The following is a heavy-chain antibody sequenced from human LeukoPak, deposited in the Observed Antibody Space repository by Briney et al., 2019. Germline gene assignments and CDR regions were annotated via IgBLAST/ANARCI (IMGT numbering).Heavy chain of an antibody. CDR1: GYTFTSYG. CDR2: ISAYNGNT. J-gene: IGHJ4*02. Sequence: ASVKVSCKASGYTFTSYGISWVRQAPGQGLEWMGWISAYNGNTNYAQKFQGRVTMTRDTSTSTVYMELSSLRSEDTAVYYCARASQLTVTFDYWGQGTLVTVSS. V-gene: IGHV1-18*01. D-gene: IGHD4-17*01. CDR3: ARASQLTVTFDY.